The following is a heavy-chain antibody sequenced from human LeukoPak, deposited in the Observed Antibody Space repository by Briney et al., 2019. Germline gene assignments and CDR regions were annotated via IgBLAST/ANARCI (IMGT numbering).Heavy chain of an antibody. CDR3: ARHVRLWFGELLEKDYYYYYMDV. CDR2: MDYSGST. J-gene: IGHJ6*03. CDR1: GGSISSTGYY. Sequence: SETLSLTCIVSGGSISSTGYYWGWIRQPPGKGLEWIGSMDYSGSTYYNTSLKSRVTISVDTSKNQFSLKLSSVTAADTAVYYCARHVRLWFGELLEKDYYYYYMDVWGKGTTVTVSS. V-gene: IGHV4-39*01. D-gene: IGHD3-10*01.